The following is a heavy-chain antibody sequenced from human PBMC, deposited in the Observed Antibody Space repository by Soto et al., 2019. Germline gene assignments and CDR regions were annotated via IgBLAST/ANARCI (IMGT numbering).Heavy chain of an antibody. CDR1: GGSISSSNW. CDR2: IYHSGST. D-gene: IGHD6-19*01. CDR3: ARLYAAGYSSGWYVFDY. V-gene: IGHV4-4*02. Sequence: QVQLQESGPGLVKPSGTLYLTCAVSGGSISSSNWWSWVHQPPGKGLEWIGEIYHSGSTNYNPSLKSRVTISVDKSKNQFSLKLSSVTAADTAVYYCARLYAAGYSSGWYVFDYWGQGTLVTVSS. J-gene: IGHJ4*02.